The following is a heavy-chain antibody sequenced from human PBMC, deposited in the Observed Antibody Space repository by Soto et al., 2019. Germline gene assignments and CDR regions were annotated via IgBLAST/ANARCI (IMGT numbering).Heavy chain of an antibody. V-gene: IGHV5-51*01. Sequence: PGESLKISCEASGYRFITYWIGWVRQMPGKGLEWMGIIYPSDSDTRYSPSFQGQVSISTDKSISTAYLQWSSLKASDTAMYYCARDSCTKAAFCAFDIWRQGTMVTVSS. CDR3: ARDSCTKAAFCAFDI. J-gene: IGHJ3*02. CDR1: GYRFITYW. D-gene: IGHD6-13*01. CDR2: IYPSDSDT.